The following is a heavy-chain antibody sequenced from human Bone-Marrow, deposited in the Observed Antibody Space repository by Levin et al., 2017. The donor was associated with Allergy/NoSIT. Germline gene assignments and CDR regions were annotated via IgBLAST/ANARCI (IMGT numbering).Heavy chain of an antibody. V-gene: IGHV3-23*01. CDR1: GFTFSIYA. CDR3: TRNQWLTSDWYFDL. CDR2: INDNGIST. D-gene: IGHD6-19*01. J-gene: IGHJ2*01. Sequence: GGSLRLSCAASGFTFSIYAMSWVRQAPGKGLEWVSAINDNGISTYYADSVKGRFTISRDNSKNTLYLQMNSLRAEDTALYYCTRNQWLTSDWYFDLLGRGTLVTVSS.